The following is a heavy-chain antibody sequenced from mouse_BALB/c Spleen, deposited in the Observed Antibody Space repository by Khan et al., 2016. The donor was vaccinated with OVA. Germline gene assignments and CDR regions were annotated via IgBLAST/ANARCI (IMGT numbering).Heavy chain of an antibody. CDR3: AKFTPDYYSMDY. Sequence: VQLQQSGPGLVAPSQSLSITCIVSGFSLSSYGVNWVRQPPGKGLEWLGVIWGDGSTNYHSALISRLIISKDNSKSQVFLKLNSLQTDDTATYYCAKFTPDYYSMDYWGQGTSVTVSS. CDR2: IWGDGST. D-gene: IGHD1-1*01. CDR1: GFSLSSYG. J-gene: IGHJ4*01. V-gene: IGHV2-3*01.